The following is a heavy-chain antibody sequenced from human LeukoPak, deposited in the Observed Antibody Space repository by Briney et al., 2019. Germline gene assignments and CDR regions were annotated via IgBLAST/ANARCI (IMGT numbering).Heavy chain of an antibody. Sequence: PGGSLRLSCAASGPTLRNYAMTWVRQAPGKGLERVGRIKSKTDGGTTDYAAPVKGRFSISRDDTKNTIYLQMNSLKTEHTAVYYCSTDSTIVYWGQGTLVTVSS. J-gene: IGHJ4*02. CDR2: IKSKTDGGTT. CDR3: STDSTIVY. CDR1: GPTLRNYA. D-gene: IGHD3-9*01. V-gene: IGHV3-15*01.